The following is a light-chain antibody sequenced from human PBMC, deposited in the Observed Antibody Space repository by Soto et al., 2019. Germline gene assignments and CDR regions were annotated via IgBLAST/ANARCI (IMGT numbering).Light chain of an antibody. CDR3: QQLNNYPYT. V-gene: IGKV1-9*01. CDR1: QVLSSY. J-gene: IGKJ2*01. Sequence: DIQMTQSPSFLSASVGDRVTINCRASQVLSSYVAWYQQKPGKAPKLLIYGAATLQSGVPSRFSGSGSGTEFTLTISSLQPEDFATYYCQQLNNYPYTFGQGTKLEIK. CDR2: GAA.